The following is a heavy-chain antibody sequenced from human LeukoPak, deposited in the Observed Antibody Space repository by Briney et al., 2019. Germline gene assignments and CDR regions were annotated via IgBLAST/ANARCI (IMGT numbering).Heavy chain of an antibody. CDR3: AKSESGRGYAFDI. D-gene: IGHD3-10*01. CDR1: GFTFSSYA. CDR2: ISGGGSST. Sequence: PGGSLRLSCAASGFTFSSYAMSWVRQAPGKGLEWVSDISGGGSSTHYADSVKGRFTISRDNSKNTLYLQMNSLRAEDTAVYYCAKSESGRGYAFDIWGQGTLVSVSS. V-gene: IGHV3-23*01. J-gene: IGHJ3*02.